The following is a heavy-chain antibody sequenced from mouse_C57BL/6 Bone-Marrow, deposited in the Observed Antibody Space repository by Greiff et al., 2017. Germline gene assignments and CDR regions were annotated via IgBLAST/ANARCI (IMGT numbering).Heavy chain of an antibody. D-gene: IGHD1-1*01. J-gene: IGHJ3*01. CDR3: ARDNYYYGSSPAWFAY. Sequence: VQLQQPGAELVKPGASVKLSCKASGYTFTSYWMQWVKQRPGQGLAWIGEIDPSDSYTNYNQKFKGKATLTVDTSSSTAYMQLSSLTSEDSAVYYCARDNYYYGSSPAWFAYWGQGTLVTVSA. CDR2: IDPSDSYT. CDR1: GYTFTSYW. V-gene: IGHV1-50*01.